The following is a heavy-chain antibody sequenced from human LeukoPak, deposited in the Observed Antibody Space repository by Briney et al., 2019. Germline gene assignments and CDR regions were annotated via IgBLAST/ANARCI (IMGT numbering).Heavy chain of an antibody. Sequence: GGSLRLSCVASGFTFGNHRMSWVRQAPGKGLEWVADIKQDGGETYYADFVRGRFTISRDNAKNSLYLQMNSLRAEDTAVYYCARAPCGGDCYQSDWGQGTLVTVSS. CDR1: GFTFGNHR. CDR2: IKQDGGET. V-gene: IGHV3-7*01. J-gene: IGHJ4*02. CDR3: ARAPCGGDCYQSD. D-gene: IGHD2-21*02.